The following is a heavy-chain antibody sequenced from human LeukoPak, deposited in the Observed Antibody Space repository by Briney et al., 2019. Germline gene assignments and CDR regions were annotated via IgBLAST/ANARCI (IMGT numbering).Heavy chain of an antibody. CDR3: TGGVYYYGSGIRYFDY. Sequence: GGSLRLSCTASGFTFGDYAMSWVRQAPGKGLEWVGFIRSKAYGGTTEYAASVKGRFTISRDDSKSIAYLQMNSLKTEDTAVYYCTGGVYYYGSGIRYFDYWGRGTLVTVSS. CDR1: GFTFGDYA. CDR2: IRSKAYGGTT. D-gene: IGHD3-10*01. V-gene: IGHV3-49*04. J-gene: IGHJ4*02.